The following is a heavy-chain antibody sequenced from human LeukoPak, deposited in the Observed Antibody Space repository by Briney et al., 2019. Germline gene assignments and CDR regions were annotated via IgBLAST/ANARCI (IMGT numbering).Heavy chain of an antibody. J-gene: IGHJ6*04. CDR2: ISSSGSAI. D-gene: IGHD6-6*01. CDR1: GFTFSNYE. Sequence: PGGSLRLSCAASGFTFSNYEMNWVRQAPGKGLEWVSYISSSGSAIYYADSVKGRFTISRDNAKNSLYLQMNSLRAEDTAVYYCARDGYSSSSGTDVWGKGTTATVSS. CDR3: ARDGYSSSSGTDV. V-gene: IGHV3-48*03.